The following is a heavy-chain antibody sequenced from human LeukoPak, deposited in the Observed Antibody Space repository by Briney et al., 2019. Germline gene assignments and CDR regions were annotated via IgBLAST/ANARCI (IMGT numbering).Heavy chain of an antibody. J-gene: IGHJ4*02. CDR3: AKGGKWDVTPFDY. CDR2: ISGGGGST. V-gene: IGHV3-23*01. Sequence: GGSLRLSCATSGFTFTSYSMNWVRQAPGKGLEWVSTISGGGGSTYYADSVKGRFTISRDNSKNTLYLQVNSLRAEDTAVYYCAKGGKWDVTPFDYWGQGTLVTVSS. D-gene: IGHD1-26*01. CDR1: GFTFTSYS.